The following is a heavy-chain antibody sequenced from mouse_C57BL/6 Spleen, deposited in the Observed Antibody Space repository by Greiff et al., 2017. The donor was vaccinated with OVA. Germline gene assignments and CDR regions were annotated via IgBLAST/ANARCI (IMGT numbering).Heavy chain of an antibody. Sequence: QVQLQQPGTELVKPGASVKLSCKASGYTFTSYWMHWVKQRPGQGLEWIGNINPSNGGTNYNEKFKSKATLTVDTSSSTAYMQLSSLTSEDSAVYYCARRYYYGSSYDYAMDYWGQGTSVTVSS. J-gene: IGHJ4*01. CDR2: INPSNGGT. V-gene: IGHV1-53*01. CDR1: GYTFTSYW. CDR3: ARRYYYGSSYDYAMDY. D-gene: IGHD1-1*01.